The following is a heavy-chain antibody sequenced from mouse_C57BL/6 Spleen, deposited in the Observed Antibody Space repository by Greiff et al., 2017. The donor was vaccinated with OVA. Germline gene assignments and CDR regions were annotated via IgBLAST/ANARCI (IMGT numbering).Heavy chain of an antibody. CDR2: ISSGGSYT. CDR1: GFTFSSYG. D-gene: IGHD1-1*01. V-gene: IGHV5-6*01. J-gene: IGHJ4*01. CDR3: ARHGITTVEALDAMDY. Sequence: EVQRVEPGGDLVKPGGSLKLSCAASGFTFSSYGMSWVRQTPDKRLEWVATISSGGSYTYYPDTVKGRFTISRDNAKNNLYLQMSSLKSEDTAVYYWARHGITTVEALDAMDYWGQGTSVTVSS.